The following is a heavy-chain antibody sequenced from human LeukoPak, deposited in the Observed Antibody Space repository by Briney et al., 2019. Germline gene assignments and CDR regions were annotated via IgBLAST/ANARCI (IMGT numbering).Heavy chain of an antibody. Sequence: GSLRLSCAASGFNFNNAWMTWVRQTPGKGLEWVGRVKSESDGGTTDYGAAVKGRFSISRDDSKSTVYLQMNTLKTEDTAVYYCTTDGGSGYYDPGGYWGQGILVTVSS. D-gene: IGHD3-3*01. V-gene: IGHV3-15*01. J-gene: IGHJ4*02. CDR3: TTDGGSGYYDPGGY. CDR1: GFNFNNAW. CDR2: VKSESDGGTT.